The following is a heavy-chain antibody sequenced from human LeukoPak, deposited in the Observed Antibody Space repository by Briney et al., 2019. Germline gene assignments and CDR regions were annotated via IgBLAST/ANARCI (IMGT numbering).Heavy chain of an antibody. V-gene: IGHV4-61*02. D-gene: IGHD1-26*01. CDR3: ARARVGATGSDWFDP. CDR1: GGSISSGSYY. CDR2: IYTSGST. J-gene: IGHJ5*02. Sequence: SETPSLTCTVSGGSISSGSYYWSWIRQPAGKGLEWIGRIYTSGSTNYNPSLKSRVTISVDTSKNQFSLKLSSVTAADTAVYYCARARVGATGSDWFDPWGQGTLVTVSS.